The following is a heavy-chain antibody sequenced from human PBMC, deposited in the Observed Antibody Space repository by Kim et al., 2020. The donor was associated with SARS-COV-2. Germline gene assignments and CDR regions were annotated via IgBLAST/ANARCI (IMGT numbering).Heavy chain of an antibody. CDR1: GGSISSGGYY. Sequence: SETLSLTCTVSGGSISSGGYYWSWIRQHPGKGLEWIGYIYYSGSTYYNPSLKSRVTISVDTSKNQFSLKLSSVTAADTAVYYCARSPLGYCSSTSCPHAFDIWGQGTMVTVSS. CDR3: ARSPLGYCSSTSCPHAFDI. D-gene: IGHD2-2*01. J-gene: IGHJ3*02. CDR2: IYYSGST. V-gene: IGHV4-31*03.